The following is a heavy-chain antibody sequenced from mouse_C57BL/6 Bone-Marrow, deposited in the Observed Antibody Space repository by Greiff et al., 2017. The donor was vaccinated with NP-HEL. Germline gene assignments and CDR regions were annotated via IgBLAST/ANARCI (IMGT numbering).Heavy chain of an antibody. CDR3: ASQGTHYYGSRDYFDY. CDR2: IYIGNGYT. V-gene: IGHV1-58*01. CDR1: GYTFTSYG. J-gene: IGHJ2*01. Sequence: EVQRVESGAELVRPGSSVKMSCKTSGYTFTSYGINWVKQRPGQGLEWIGYIYIGNGYTEYNEKFKGKATLTSDTSSSTAYMQLSSLTSEDSAIYFCASQGTHYYGSRDYFDYWGQGTTLTVSS. D-gene: IGHD1-1*01.